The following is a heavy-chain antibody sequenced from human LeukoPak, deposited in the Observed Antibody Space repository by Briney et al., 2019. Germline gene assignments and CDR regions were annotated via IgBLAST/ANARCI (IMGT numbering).Heavy chain of an antibody. CDR1: GFTFSSYG. CDR3: AKANSGYALGYFDY. CDR2: ISYDGSNK. V-gene: IGHV3-30*18. Sequence: GGSLRLSCAASGFTFSSYGMHWVRQAPGKGLEWVAVISYDGSNKYYADSVKGRFTISRDNSKNTLYLQMNSVRAEDTAVYYCAKANSGYALGYFDYWGQGTMVTVSS. D-gene: IGHD5-12*01. J-gene: IGHJ4*02.